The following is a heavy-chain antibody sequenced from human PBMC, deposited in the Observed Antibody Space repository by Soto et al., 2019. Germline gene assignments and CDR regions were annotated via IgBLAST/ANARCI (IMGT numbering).Heavy chain of an antibody. CDR3: ARAIGVAAGRYYFDY. V-gene: IGHV4-59*01. CDR2: IYYSGST. D-gene: IGHD6-13*01. CDR1: GGSISSYY. J-gene: IGHJ4*02. Sequence: QVQLQESGPGLVKPSETLSLTCTVSGGSISSYYWSWIRQPPGKGLEWIGYIYYSGSTNYNPSLKSRVTRSVDTSKNQFSLKLSSVTAADTAVYYCARAIGVAAGRYYFDYWGQGTLVTVSS.